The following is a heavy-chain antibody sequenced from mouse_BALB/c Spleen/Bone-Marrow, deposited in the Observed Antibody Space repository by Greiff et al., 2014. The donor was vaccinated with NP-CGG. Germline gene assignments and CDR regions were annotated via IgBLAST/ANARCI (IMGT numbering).Heavy chain of an antibody. CDR1: GYTFTSYI. CDR2: INPYNDGT. J-gene: IGHJ4*01. CDR3: ARRWLPYAMDY. Sequence: VRLQQSGPELVKPGASVKMSCKASGYTFTSYIMHWVKQKPGQGLEWIGYINPYNDGTKYNEKFKGKATLTSDKSSSTAYMELSSLTSEDSAVYYCARRWLPYAMDYWGQGTSVTVSS. V-gene: IGHV1-14*01. D-gene: IGHD2-3*01.